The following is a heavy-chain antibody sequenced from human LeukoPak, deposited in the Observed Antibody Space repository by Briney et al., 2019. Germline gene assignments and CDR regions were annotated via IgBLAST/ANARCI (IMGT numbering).Heavy chain of an antibody. Sequence: SETLSLTCTVSGGSISTYYWSWIRQSPGKGLEWIGYIYYSGSTNYNPSLKSRVTISVDTSRSQFSLKLSSVTAADTAVYYCARGTLAYYFDYWGQGTLVTVSS. CDR2: IYYSGST. V-gene: IGHV4-59*01. D-gene: IGHD3-3*02. CDR1: GGSISTYY. J-gene: IGHJ4*02. CDR3: ARGTLAYYFDY.